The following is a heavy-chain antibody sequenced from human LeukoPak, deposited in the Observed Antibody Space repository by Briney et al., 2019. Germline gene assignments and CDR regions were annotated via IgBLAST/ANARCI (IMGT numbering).Heavy chain of an antibody. CDR2: IYSGGTT. Sequence: GGSLRLSCAASGFTVSSNYMSWVRQAPGKGLEWVSVIYSGGTTYYADSMKGRFTISRDNSKNTLYLQMTSLRAADTAVYYCATESPSCGGDCFGYWGQGTLVTVSS. D-gene: IGHD2-21*01. V-gene: IGHV3-53*01. CDR3: ATESPSCGGDCFGY. J-gene: IGHJ4*02. CDR1: GFTVSSNY.